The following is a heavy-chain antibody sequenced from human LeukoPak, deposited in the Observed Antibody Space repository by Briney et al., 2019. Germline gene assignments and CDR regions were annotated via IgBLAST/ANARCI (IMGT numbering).Heavy chain of an antibody. CDR1: GGSISSYY. V-gene: IGHV4-4*07. J-gene: IGHJ4*02. CDR3: ARDPTSGNFRPFDY. Sequence: SETLSLTCTVSGGSISSYYWSWIRQPAGKGLEWIGRIYTSGCTNYNPSLESRVTMSVDTSKNQFSLKLSSVTAADTAVYYCARDPTSGNFRPFDYWGQGTLVTVSS. D-gene: IGHD3-3*01. CDR2: IYTSGCT.